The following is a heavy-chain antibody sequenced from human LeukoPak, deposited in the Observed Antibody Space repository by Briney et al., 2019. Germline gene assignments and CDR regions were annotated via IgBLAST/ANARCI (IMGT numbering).Heavy chain of an antibody. CDR1: GYSFTSYW. J-gene: IGHJ4*02. Sequence: GESLKISCKGSGYSFTSYWIGWVRQMPGKGLEWMGIIYPCDSDTRYSPSFQGQVTISADKSISTAYLQWSSLKASDTAMYYCARRRDGYAVEYYFDYWGQGTLVTVSS. CDR2: IYPCDSDT. V-gene: IGHV5-51*01. D-gene: IGHD5-24*01. CDR3: ARRRDGYAVEYYFDY.